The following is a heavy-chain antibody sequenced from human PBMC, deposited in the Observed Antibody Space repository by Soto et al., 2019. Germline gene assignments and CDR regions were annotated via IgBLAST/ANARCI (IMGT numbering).Heavy chain of an antibody. CDR1: GFTFSSYG. J-gene: IGHJ6*02. V-gene: IGHV3-30*18. D-gene: IGHD4-17*01. Sequence: QVQLVESGGGVVQPGRSLRLSCAASGFTFSSYGMHWVRQAPGKGLEWVAVISYDGSNKYYADSVKGRFTISRDNSKNTLYLQMNSLRAEDTAVYYGAKDRYGDYVYYYYYYGMDVWGQGTTVTVSS. CDR2: ISYDGSNK. CDR3: AKDRYGDYVYYYYYYGMDV.